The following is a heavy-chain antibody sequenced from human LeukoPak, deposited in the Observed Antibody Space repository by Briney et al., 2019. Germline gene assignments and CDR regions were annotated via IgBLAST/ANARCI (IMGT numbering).Heavy chain of an antibody. CDR2: IYYSGST. D-gene: IGHD3-22*01. J-gene: IGHJ6*02. CDR3: ARVYYYDSSGYYRGLYYYGMDV. V-gene: IGHV4-59*01. Sequence: SETLSLTCTVSGGSISSYYRSWIRQPPGKGLEWIGYIYYSGSTNYNPSLKSRVTISVDTSKNQFSLKLSSVTAADTAVYYCARVYYYDSSGYYRGLYYYGMDVWGQGTTVTVSS. CDR1: GGSISSYY.